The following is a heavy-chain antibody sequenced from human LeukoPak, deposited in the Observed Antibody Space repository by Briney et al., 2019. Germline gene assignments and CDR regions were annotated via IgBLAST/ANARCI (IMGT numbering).Heavy chain of an antibody. D-gene: IGHD1-14*01. Sequence: GGSLRLSCAASGFTFSSYWMHWVRQAPGKGLVWVSRINSDGSSTSYADSVKGRFTISRDNAKNTLYLQMNSLRAEDTAVYYRARAERRTRFDPWGQGTLVTVSS. V-gene: IGHV3-74*01. CDR1: GFTFSSYW. CDR3: ARAERRTRFDP. J-gene: IGHJ5*02. CDR2: INSDGSST.